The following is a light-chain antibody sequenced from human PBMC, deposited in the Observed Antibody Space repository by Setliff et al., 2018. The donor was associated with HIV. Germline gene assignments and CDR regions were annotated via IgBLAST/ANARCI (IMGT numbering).Light chain of an antibody. Sequence: SALAQPASVSGSPGQSIAISCTGTSSDVGAYNYVSWYQQHPGKAPKLMIYDVSKRPSGVSNRFSGSKSGNTASLTISGLQAEDEADYYCTSYTSYSSVVFGGGTK. J-gene: IGLJ2*01. V-gene: IGLV2-14*01. CDR3: TSYTSYSSVV. CDR2: DVS. CDR1: SSDVGAYNY.